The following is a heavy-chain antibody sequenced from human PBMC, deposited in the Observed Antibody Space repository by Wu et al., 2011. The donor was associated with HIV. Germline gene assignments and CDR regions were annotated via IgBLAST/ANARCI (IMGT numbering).Heavy chain of an antibody. Sequence: QVQLVQSGAEVKKPGSSVKVSCKASGGTFRYAINWVRQAPGQGLEWMGRIIPMSASTNYAQKLQGRVTITADASTSTVYMELSSLRYEDTAIYYCARCYSNGWFDTWGQGTRVSVSS. CDR2: IIPMSAST. V-gene: IGHV1-69*15. CDR3: ARCYSNGWFDT. J-gene: IGHJ5*02. D-gene: IGHD4-11*01. CDR1: GGTFRYA.